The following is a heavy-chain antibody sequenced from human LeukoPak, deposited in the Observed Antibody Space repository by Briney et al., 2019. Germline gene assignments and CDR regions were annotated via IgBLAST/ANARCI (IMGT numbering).Heavy chain of an antibody. Sequence: GGSLRPSCAASGFTFSRYGMHWVRQAPGKGLEWVAVISYDGSNKYYADSVKGRFTISRDNSKNTLYLQMNSLRAEDTAVYYCARDWGDIVVVPAATSLDYWGQGTLVTVSS. CDR1: GFTFSRYG. J-gene: IGHJ4*02. CDR2: ISYDGSNK. CDR3: ARDWGDIVVVPAATSLDY. D-gene: IGHD2-2*01. V-gene: IGHV3-30*03.